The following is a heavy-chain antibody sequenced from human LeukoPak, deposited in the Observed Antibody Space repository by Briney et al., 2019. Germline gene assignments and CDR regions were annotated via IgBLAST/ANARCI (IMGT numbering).Heavy chain of an antibody. CDR3: AREHYDILTGLYIDAFDI. CDR1: GGSISGYY. Sequence: SETLSLTCTVSGGSISGYYWSWTRQPPGKGLEWIGYIYYSGSTNYNPSLKSRVTISVDTSKNQFSLKLSSVTAADTAVYYCAREHYDILTGLYIDAFDIWGPGTRVTVSS. J-gene: IGHJ3*02. D-gene: IGHD3-9*01. CDR2: IYYSGST. V-gene: IGHV4-59*01.